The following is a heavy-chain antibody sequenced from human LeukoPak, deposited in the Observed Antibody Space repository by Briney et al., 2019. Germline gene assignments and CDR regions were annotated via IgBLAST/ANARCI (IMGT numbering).Heavy chain of an antibody. D-gene: IGHD3-22*01. CDR3: ARDRYYDPSPNYYYYYYMDV. Sequence: PSETLSLTCTVSGGSISSSSYYWGWIRQPPGKGLEWIGSIYYSGSTNYNPSLKSRVTISVDTSKNQFSLKLSSVTAADTAVYYCARDRYYDPSPNYYYYYYMDVWGKGTTVTVSS. V-gene: IGHV4-39*07. CDR2: IYYSGST. CDR1: GGSISSSSYY. J-gene: IGHJ6*03.